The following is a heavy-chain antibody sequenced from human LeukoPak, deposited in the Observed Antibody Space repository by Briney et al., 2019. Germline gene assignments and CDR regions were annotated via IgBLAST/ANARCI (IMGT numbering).Heavy chain of an antibody. CDR2: INPNSGGT. Sequence: ASVKVSCKASGNTFTGYYMHWVRQAPGQGLEWMGWINPNSGGTNYAQKFQGRVTMTRDTSISTAYMELSRLRSDDTAVYYCARAATIFGVVPDYWGQGTLVTVSS. V-gene: IGHV1-2*02. CDR3: ARAATIFGVVPDY. D-gene: IGHD3-3*01. J-gene: IGHJ4*02. CDR1: GNTFTGYY.